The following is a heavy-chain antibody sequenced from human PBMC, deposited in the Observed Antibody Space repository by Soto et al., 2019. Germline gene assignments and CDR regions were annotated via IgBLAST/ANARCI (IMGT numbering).Heavy chain of an antibody. CDR1: SGPISSSNW. V-gene: IGHV4-4*02. Sequence: SETLSLTCAVSSGPISSSNWWSWVRQSPGKGLEWIGEIYRSGSTNYNPPLQSRVAISVDKSENQFSLKLNSVTAADTAVYYCARADCRGGSCYSSANWFDPWGQGSLVTVSS. J-gene: IGHJ5*02. CDR2: IYRSGST. D-gene: IGHD2-15*01. CDR3: ARADCRGGSCYSSANWFDP.